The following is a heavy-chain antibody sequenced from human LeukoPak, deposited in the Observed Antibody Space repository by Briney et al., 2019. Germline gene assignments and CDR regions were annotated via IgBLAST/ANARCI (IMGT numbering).Heavy chain of an antibody. J-gene: IGHJ2*01. Sequence: PGGSLRLSCAASGFTFSTYGMSWVRQAPGKGLEWVSTISGSGGETNYADSVKGRFTISRDNSKHTLYLQMNSLRAEDTAVYYCASGLAVTATTFWYFDLWGCGTLVTVSS. V-gene: IGHV3-23*01. CDR1: GFTFSTYG. CDR3: ASGLAVTATTFWYFDL. D-gene: IGHD2-21*02. CDR2: ISGSGGET.